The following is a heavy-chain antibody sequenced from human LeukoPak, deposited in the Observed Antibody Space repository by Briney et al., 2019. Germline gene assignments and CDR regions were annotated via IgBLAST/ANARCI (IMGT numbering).Heavy chain of an antibody. Sequence: ASVKVSCKASGGTFSSYAISWVRQAPGQGLEWMGGIIPIFGTANYAQKFQVRVTITADKSTSTAYMELSSLRSEDTAVYYCARIIVVVPADHWLDPWGQGTLVTVSS. CDR2: IIPIFGTA. CDR3: ARIIVVVPADHWLDP. CDR1: GGTFSSYA. D-gene: IGHD2-2*01. J-gene: IGHJ5*01. V-gene: IGHV1-69*06.